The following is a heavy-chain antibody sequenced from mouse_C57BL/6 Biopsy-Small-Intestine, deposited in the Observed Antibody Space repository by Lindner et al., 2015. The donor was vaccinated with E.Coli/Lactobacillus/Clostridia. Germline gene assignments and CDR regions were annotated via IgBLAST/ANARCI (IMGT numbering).Heavy chain of an antibody. J-gene: IGHJ3*01. D-gene: IGHD2-2*01. Sequence: VQLQESGPELVKPGASVKMSCKASGYTFTDYNMHWVKQSHGKSLEWIGYINPNNGGTSYNQKFKGKATLTVNKSSSTAYMELRSLTSEDSAVYYCARYGYDPAWFAYRGQGTLVTVSA. CDR2: INPNNGGT. CDR1: GYTFTDYN. CDR3: ARYGYDPAWFAY. V-gene: IGHV1-22*01.